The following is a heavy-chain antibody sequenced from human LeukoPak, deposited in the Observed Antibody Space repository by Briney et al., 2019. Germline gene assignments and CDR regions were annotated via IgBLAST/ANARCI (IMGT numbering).Heavy chain of an antibody. J-gene: IGHJ4*02. V-gene: IGHV4-59*01. CDR1: DGSITNDD. Sequence: PSETLSLTCTVSDGSITNDDWSWVRQPPGKGLEFIGHVHYSGTANYKPSLRSRVTISIATSKHQFFLKLKSVTAADTAVYYCARGYGDFRVEGRYFHSWGQGTLVTVSS. CDR2: VHYSGTA. D-gene: IGHD4-17*01. CDR3: ARGYGDFRVEGRYFHS.